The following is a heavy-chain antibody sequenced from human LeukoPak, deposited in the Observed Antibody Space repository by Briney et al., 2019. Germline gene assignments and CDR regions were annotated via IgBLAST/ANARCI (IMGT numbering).Heavy chain of an antibody. CDR3: ARVGPYKYFDY. CDR2: IYSGGST. Sequence: GGSLRLSCAASGFTVSSNYMSWVRQAPGKGLEWVSVIYSGGSTYYADSVKGRFTISRDNSKHTLYLQMNSLRAEDTAVYYCARVGPYKYFDYRGQGTLVTVSS. CDR1: GFTVSSNY. V-gene: IGHV3-53*01. D-gene: IGHD3-10*01. J-gene: IGHJ4*02.